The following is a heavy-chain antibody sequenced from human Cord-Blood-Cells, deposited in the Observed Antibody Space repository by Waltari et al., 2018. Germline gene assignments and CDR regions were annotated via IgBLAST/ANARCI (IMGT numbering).Heavy chain of an antibody. Sequence: QVQLVQSGAEVKKPGASVKVSCKASGYTFPSYAMHWVRQAPGQRLEWMGWINAGNGNTKYSQKFQGRVTITRDTSASTAYMELSSLRSEDTAVYYCARGTRATGVDYWGQGTLVTVSS. CDR2: INAGNGNT. CDR1: GYTFPSYA. J-gene: IGHJ4*02. CDR3: ARGTRATGVDY. D-gene: IGHD7-27*01. V-gene: IGHV1-3*01.